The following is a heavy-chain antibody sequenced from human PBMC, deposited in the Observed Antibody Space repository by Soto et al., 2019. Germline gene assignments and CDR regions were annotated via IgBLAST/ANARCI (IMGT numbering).Heavy chain of an antibody. Sequence: QVQLVESGGGVVQPGRSLRLSCAASGFTFSSYGMHWVRQAPGKGLEWVALGWYDGSNKYYADSVKGRFTISRDNSKNTLYLQMNSMRAEDTAVYYCARDSYCSGGSCYPGFLDYWGQGTLVTVSS. V-gene: IGHV3-33*01. J-gene: IGHJ4*02. D-gene: IGHD2-15*01. CDR3: ARDSYCSGGSCYPGFLDY. CDR2: GWYDGSNK. CDR1: GFTFSSYG.